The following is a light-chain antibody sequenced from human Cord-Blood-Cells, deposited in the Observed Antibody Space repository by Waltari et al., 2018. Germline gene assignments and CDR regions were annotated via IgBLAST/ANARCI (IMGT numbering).Light chain of an antibody. Sequence: DIVMTQSPLSLPVPPGEPASISCRSSQSLLHINGYNYLDWYLQKPGQSPQLLIYLGSNRASWVPDRFSGSGSGTDFTLKISRVEAEDVGVYYCMQALQTPPFTFGPGTKVDIK. V-gene: IGKV2-28*01. CDR3: MQALQTPPFT. CDR1: QSLLHINGYNY. CDR2: LGS. J-gene: IGKJ3*01.